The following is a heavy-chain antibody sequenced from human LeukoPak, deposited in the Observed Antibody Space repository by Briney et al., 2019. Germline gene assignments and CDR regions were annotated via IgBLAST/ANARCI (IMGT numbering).Heavy chain of an antibody. CDR1: EFTFSSYN. CDR3: AKAISPSTYDFWSGYPPYYFDY. Sequence: KTGGSLRLSCAASEFTFSSYNMNWVRQAPGKGLERVSSVSSSGKYIYYADSVKGRFTISRDNAKNSLYLQMNSLRAEDTAVYYCAKAISPSTYDFWSGYPPYYFDYWGQGTLVTVSS. J-gene: IGHJ4*02. V-gene: IGHV3-21*01. D-gene: IGHD3-3*01. CDR2: VSSSGKYI.